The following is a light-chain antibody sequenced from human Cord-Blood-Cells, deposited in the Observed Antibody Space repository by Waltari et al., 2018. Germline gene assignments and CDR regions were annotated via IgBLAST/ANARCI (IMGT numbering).Light chain of an antibody. Sequence: NFFWTTPHPCPDLRGRPEPSPRPPPGGTIPVNKVQCHHHAPGSSPTTVIYEDNQRPSGVPDRFSGSIDSSSNSASLTISGLKTEDEADYYCQSYDSSNHVVFGGGTKLTVL. CDR2: EDN. CDR3: QSYDSSNHVV. V-gene: IGLV6-57*01. CDR1: GGTIPVNK. J-gene: IGLJ2*01.